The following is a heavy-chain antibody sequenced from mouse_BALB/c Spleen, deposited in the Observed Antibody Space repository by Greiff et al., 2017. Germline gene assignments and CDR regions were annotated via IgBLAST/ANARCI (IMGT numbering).Heavy chain of an antibody. V-gene: IGHV1-7*01. Sequence: QVQLQQSGAELAKPGASVKMSCKASGYTFTSYWMHWVKQRPGQGLEWIGYINPSTGYTEYNQKFKDKATLTADKSSSTAYMQLSSLTSEDSAVYYCARGGSSLYAMDYWGQGTSVTVSS. J-gene: IGHJ4*01. D-gene: IGHD1-1*01. CDR2: INPSTGYT. CDR1: GYTFTSYW. CDR3: ARGGSSLYAMDY.